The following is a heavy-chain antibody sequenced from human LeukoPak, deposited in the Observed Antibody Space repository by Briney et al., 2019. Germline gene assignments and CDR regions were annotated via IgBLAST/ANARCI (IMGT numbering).Heavy chain of an antibody. CDR3: ATAELRARGSFQH. V-gene: IGHV1-24*01. CDR1: GYTLTELS. CDR2: FDPEDGET. J-gene: IGHJ1*01. D-gene: IGHD1-26*01. Sequence: ASVKVSCKVSGYTLTELSMHWVRQAPGKGLEWMGGFDPEDGETIYAQRFQGRVTMTEDTSTDTAYMELSSLRSEDTAVYYCATAELRARGSFQHWGQGTLVTVSS.